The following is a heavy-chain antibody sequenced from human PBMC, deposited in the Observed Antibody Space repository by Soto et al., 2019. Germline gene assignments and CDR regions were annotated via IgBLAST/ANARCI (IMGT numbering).Heavy chain of an antibody. J-gene: IGHJ4*02. Sequence: LSLSCAGSGFTFSSYSIHWVRQAPGKGLEWVAVISYDGSKKYYADSVKGRFTISRDNSKKTLYLQMTSLTAEDSAMYYCARGSTDSYPGSRIFDFWGRGTLVTVSA. V-gene: IGHV3-30-3*01. D-gene: IGHD3-10*01. CDR3: ARGSTDSYPGSRIFDF. CDR2: ISYDGSKK. CDR1: GFTFSSYS.